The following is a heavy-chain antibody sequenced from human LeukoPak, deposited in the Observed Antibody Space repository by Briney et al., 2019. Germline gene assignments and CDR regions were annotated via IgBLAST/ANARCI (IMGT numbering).Heavy chain of an antibody. CDR2: ISYDGSNK. D-gene: IGHD1-26*01. V-gene: IGHV3-30-3*01. CDR3: AREGVGAHDYFDY. Sequence: GGSLRLSCAASGFTFSSYAMHWVRQAPGKGLEWVAVISYDGSNKYYADSVKGRFTISRDNSKNTLYLQMNSLRAEDTAVYYCAREGVGAHDYFDYWGQGTLVTVSS. J-gene: IGHJ4*02. CDR1: GFTFSSYA.